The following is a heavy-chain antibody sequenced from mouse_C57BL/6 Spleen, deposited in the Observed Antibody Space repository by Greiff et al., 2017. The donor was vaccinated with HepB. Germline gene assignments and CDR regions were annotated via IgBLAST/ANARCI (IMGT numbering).Heavy chain of an antibody. D-gene: IGHD1-1*01. Sequence: VQLQQPGAELVRPGTSVKLSCKASGYTFTSYWMHWVKQRPGQGLEWIGVIDPSDSYTNYNQKFKGKATLTVDTSSSTAYMQLSSLTSEDSAVYYCANYYGSEGAWFAYWGQGTLVTVSA. J-gene: IGHJ3*01. CDR3: ANYYGSEGAWFAY. V-gene: IGHV1-59*01. CDR1: GYTFTSYW. CDR2: IDPSDSYT.